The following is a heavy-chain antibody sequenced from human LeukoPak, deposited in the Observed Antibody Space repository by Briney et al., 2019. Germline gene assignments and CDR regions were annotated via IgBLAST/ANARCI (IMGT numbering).Heavy chain of an antibody. Sequence: GAPGRPSYKASGSPFTTYDINWWRQAPGHGLRGWGWMNPNSGNTGYAQKLQGRVTMTRNTSISTAYMELSSLRSEDTAVYYCARGLYYDILTGYYFDYWGQGTLVTVSS. V-gene: IGHV1-8*01. CDR1: GSPFTTYD. CDR2: MNPNSGNT. J-gene: IGHJ4*02. D-gene: IGHD3-9*01. CDR3: ARGLYYDILTGYYFDY.